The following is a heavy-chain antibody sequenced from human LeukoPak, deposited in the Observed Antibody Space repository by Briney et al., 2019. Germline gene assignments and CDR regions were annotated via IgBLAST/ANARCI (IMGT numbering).Heavy chain of an antibody. D-gene: IGHD6-6*01. CDR1: GGSISSHY. J-gene: IGHJ6*02. CDR3: ARHRIAARPAYYYGMDV. CDR2: IYYSGST. V-gene: IGHV4-59*08. Sequence: PSETLSLTCTVSGGSISSHYWSWIRQPPGKGLEWIGYIYYSGSTNYNPSLKSRVTISVDTSKNQFSLKLSSVTAADTAVYYCARHRIAARPAYYYGMDVWGQGTTVTVSS.